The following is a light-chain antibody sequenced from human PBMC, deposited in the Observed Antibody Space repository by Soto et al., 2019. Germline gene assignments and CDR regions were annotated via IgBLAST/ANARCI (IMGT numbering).Light chain of an antibody. Sequence: DIQMTQSPSSLSASVEDRVIITCRASQSISNHLNWYQQKPGKAPKLLIFAASSLQSGVPSRFSGSRSGPDFTLTISSLQPEDFETYYCQQSYSSHPKFGKGTKVHI. CDR3: QQSYSSHPK. CDR1: QSISNH. V-gene: IGKV1-39*01. CDR2: AAS. J-gene: IGKJ1*01.